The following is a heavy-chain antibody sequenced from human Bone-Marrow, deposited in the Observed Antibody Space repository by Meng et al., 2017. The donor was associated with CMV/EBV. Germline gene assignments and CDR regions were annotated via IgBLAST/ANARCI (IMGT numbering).Heavy chain of an antibody. CDR1: GYSFTDHY. D-gene: IGHD3-9*01. Sequence: ASVKVSCKASGYSFTDHYFHWVRQAPGQGLEWMGWIYPNSGGTHYAQKFHGRLTVTTDTSISTGYMELSSLGSDDTAVYYCARDNDWGPDYWGQATLVTVSS. CDR3: ARDNDWGPDY. V-gene: IGHV1-2*02. J-gene: IGHJ4*02. CDR2: IYPNSGGT.